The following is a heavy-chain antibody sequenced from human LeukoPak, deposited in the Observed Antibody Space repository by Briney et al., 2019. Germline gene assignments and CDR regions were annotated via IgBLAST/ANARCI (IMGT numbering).Heavy chain of an antibody. V-gene: IGHV4-31*03. CDR1: GASISTAGYY. J-gene: IGHJ4*02. CDR2: VYYTGAI. Sequence: PSETLSLTCSFSGASISTAGYYWTWIRQSPGEGLEWLGYVYYTGAIDYNASLKSRLTISLDTSKNKFSLKLSSVTAADTAVYYCARGAYYYEDWGQGTLVTVSS. CDR3: ARGAYYYED. D-gene: IGHD3-22*01.